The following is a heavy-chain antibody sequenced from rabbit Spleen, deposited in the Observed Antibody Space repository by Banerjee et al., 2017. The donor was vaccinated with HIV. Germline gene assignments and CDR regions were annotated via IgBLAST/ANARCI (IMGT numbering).Heavy chain of an antibody. D-gene: IGHD1-1*01. V-gene: IGHV1S45*01. Sequence: QEQLEESGGGLVKPEGSLTLTCKASGVSFSSGYYMSWVRQAPGKGLEWIGCIGTGSGTTWFANWAKGRFTCSKTSSTTVTLQMTSLTAADTATYFCARNYVNAFDPWGPGTLVTVS. J-gene: IGHJ2*01. CDR1: GVSFSSGYY. CDR3: ARNYVNAFDP. CDR2: IGTGSGTT.